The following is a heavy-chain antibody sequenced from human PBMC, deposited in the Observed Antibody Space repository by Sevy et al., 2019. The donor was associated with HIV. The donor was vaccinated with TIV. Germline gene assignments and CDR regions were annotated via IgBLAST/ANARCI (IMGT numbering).Heavy chain of an antibody. CDR2: ISHDGRNYK. J-gene: IGHJ5*02. V-gene: IGHV3-30*04. Sequence: GGSLRLSCAASGFTFSEYGMHWVRQAPGKGLEWVAVISHDGRNYKYNADFVKGRFTISRDNSRNTLYLQMISLRAEDTAIYYCARDRGEILRSAFKSWGQGTLVTVSS. D-gene: IGHD3-10*01. CDR3: ARDRGEILRSAFKS. CDR1: GFTFSEYG.